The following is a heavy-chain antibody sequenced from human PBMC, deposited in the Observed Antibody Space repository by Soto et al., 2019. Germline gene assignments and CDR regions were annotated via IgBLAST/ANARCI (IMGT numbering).Heavy chain of an antibody. CDR1: GFSVSSHY. Sequence: PTGGSLRLSCVASGFSVSSHYMSWFRQGPGKGLEWVSGVYRDGRTFYADAVKGRFTISRDNSKNTLFLQMNSLRREDTAVYFCTRDRDDLLRYFDWGQGILVTVSS. J-gene: IGHJ4*02. CDR3: TRDRDDLLRYFD. V-gene: IGHV3-53*01. D-gene: IGHD3-9*01. CDR2: VYRDGRT.